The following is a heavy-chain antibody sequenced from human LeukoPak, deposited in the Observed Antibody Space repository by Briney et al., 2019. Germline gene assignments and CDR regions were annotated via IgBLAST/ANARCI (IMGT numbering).Heavy chain of an antibody. CDR2: ISYDGSNK. J-gene: IGHJ4*02. CDR3: ARAKDYGDPYFDY. Sequence: GGSLRLSCAASGFTFSSYAMHWVRQAPGKGLEWVAVISYDGSNKYYADSVKGRFTISRDNSKNTLYLQMNSLRAEDTAVYYCARAKDYGDPYFDYWGQGTLVTVSS. V-gene: IGHV3-30-3*01. CDR1: GFTFSSYA. D-gene: IGHD4-17*01.